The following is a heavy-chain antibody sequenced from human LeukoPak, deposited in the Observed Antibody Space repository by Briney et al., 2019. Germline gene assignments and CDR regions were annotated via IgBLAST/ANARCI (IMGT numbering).Heavy chain of an antibody. J-gene: IGHJ4*02. V-gene: IGHV3-21*01. Sequence: GGSLRLSSVASGFSFSSYSMNWVRQAPGKGLDWVSSLSGGNSYVDYAESVKGRFTISRDNAKNSLYLQMNSLRAGDTAMYYCARRSILTGYPIDYWGQGTLVTVSS. CDR3: ARRSILTGYPIDY. D-gene: IGHD3-9*01. CDR1: GFSFSSYS. CDR2: LSGGNSYV.